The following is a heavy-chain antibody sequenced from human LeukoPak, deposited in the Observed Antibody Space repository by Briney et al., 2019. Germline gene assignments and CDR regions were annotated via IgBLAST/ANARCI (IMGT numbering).Heavy chain of an antibody. CDR2: IKQDGSEK. CDR3: AREGPSVTPYY. D-gene: IGHD4-17*01. J-gene: IGHJ4*02. V-gene: IGHV3-7*01. Sequence: PGGSLRLSCAASGFKFSSNWMSWVRQAPGKGLEWVANIKQDGSEKYYVDSVKGRFTISRDNAKNSLYLQVNSLRAEDTAVYYCAREGPSVTPYYWGQGTLVTVSS. CDR1: GFKFSSNW.